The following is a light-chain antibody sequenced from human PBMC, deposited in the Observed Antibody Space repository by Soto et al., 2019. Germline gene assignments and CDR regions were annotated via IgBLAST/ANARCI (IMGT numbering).Light chain of an antibody. Sequence: EVVLTQSPGTLSLSPGERATLSCRASQSLSSNSLAWYRQKPGQAPGLLIYGASSRAAGIPDRFSGSGSGTDFTLTISRLEPEDFAVYYCQQYGSSLTWTFGQGTKVEI. CDR3: QQYGSSLTWT. CDR1: QSLSSNS. CDR2: GAS. V-gene: IGKV3-20*01. J-gene: IGKJ1*01.